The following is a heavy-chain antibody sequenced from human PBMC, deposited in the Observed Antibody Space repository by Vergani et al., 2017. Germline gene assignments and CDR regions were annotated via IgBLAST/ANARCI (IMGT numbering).Heavy chain of an antibody. J-gene: IGHJ4*02. CDR2: IHPADSDT. V-gene: IGHV5-51*01. CDR1: GYSFTNYW. D-gene: IGHD3-22*01. Sequence: EVQLVQSGAEVKKPGESLNISCQISGYSFTNYWIGWVRQMPGKGLEWMGIIHPADSDTRYSPSFQGQVTISVDKSISTAYLQRSSLRASDSAMYYCARLYGRDSSGSIYFDYWGQGTLVTVSS. CDR3: ARLYGRDSSGSIYFDY.